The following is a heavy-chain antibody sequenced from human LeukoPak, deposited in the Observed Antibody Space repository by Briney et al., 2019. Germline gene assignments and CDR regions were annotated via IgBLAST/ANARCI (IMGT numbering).Heavy chain of an antibody. Sequence: PSETLSLTCTVSGGSISSSSYYWGWIRQPPGKGLEWIGSLYYSGSTYYNPSLKSRVTISVDTSKNQFSLKLSSVTAADTAVCYCARATYYYDSSGYYYYYYYYMDVWGKGTTVTVSS. J-gene: IGHJ6*03. CDR1: GGSISSSSYY. D-gene: IGHD3-22*01. CDR2: LYYSGST. CDR3: ARATYYYDSSGYYYYYYYYMDV. V-gene: IGHV4-39*01.